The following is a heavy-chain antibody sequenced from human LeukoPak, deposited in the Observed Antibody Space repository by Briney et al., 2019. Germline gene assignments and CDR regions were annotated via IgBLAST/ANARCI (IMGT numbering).Heavy chain of an antibody. CDR3: ARDSYDFWSGYLGYGMDV. CDR2: ISGSGSTI. Sequence: PGGSLRLSCAASGFTFSSYEMNWVRQAPGKGLEGVSYISGSGSTIYYADFVKGRFTISRDNAKNSLYLQMNSLRAEDTAVYYCARDSYDFWSGYLGYGMDVWGQGTTVTVSS. V-gene: IGHV3-48*03. CDR1: GFTFSSYE. J-gene: IGHJ6*02. D-gene: IGHD3-3*01.